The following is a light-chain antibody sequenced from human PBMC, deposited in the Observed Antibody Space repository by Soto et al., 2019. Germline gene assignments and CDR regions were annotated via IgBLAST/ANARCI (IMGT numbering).Light chain of an antibody. V-gene: IGKV3-15*01. Sequence: EIVMTQSPATLSVSPGERATLSCRAGQSVSTNLAWYQQKPGQAPRLLIYGASTRATGIPARFSGSGSGTKFTLTISSLQSEDFVIYYCLQYDNWPPWTFGQGTKVDI. CDR1: QSVSTN. J-gene: IGKJ1*01. CDR2: GAS. CDR3: LQYDNWPPWT.